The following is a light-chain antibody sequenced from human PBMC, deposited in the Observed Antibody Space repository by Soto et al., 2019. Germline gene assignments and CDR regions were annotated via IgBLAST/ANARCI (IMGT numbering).Light chain of an antibody. CDR2: GAS. Sequence: EIVMTQSPTTLSVSPGERATLSCRASQSVSSSYLAWYQHKPGQAPRLLIYGASTRATGIPARFSGSGSGTEFSLTISSLQSEDFAVYYCQQYNDWSLTFGGGTKVEIK. J-gene: IGKJ4*01. V-gene: IGKV3-15*01. CDR3: QQYNDWSLT. CDR1: QSVSSSY.